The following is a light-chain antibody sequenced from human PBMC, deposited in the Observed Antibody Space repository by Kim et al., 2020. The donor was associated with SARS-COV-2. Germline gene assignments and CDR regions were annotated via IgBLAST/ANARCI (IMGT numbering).Light chain of an antibody. CDR2: DAT. CDR3: QQYHTLPLS. J-gene: IGKJ4*01. V-gene: IGKV1-33*01. CDR1: QDITTD. Sequence: DIQMTQSPSSLSASIGDRVSITCQASQDITTDLTWYQHKPGRAPRLLIYDATTLETGVPPRFSGTGSGKDFTFTISNLQPEDGGTYYCQQYHTLPLSFGGGTKVDIK.